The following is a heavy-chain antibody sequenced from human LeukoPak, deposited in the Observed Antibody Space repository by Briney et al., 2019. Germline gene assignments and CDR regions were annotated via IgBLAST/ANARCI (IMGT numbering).Heavy chain of an antibody. Sequence: SETLSLTCAVYGGSFSGYYWSWIRQPPGKGLEWIGEINHSGSTNYNPSLRSRVTISVDTSKNQFSLKLSSVTAADTAVYYCARLPLRGTAPFDYWGQGTLVTVSS. CDR3: ARLPLRGTAPFDY. CDR2: INHSGST. D-gene: IGHD5-18*01. J-gene: IGHJ4*02. CDR1: GGSFSGYY. V-gene: IGHV4-34*01.